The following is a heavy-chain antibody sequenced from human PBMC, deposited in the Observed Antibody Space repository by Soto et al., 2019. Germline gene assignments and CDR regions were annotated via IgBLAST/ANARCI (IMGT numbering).Heavy chain of an antibody. J-gene: IGHJ3*02. CDR2: INHSGST. CDR1: GGSFSGYY. Sequence: SETLSLTCAVYGGSFSGYYWGWIRQPPGKGLEWIGEINHSGSTNYNPSLKSRVTISVDTSKNQFSLKLSSVTAADTAVYYCAGKYYDYIWGSYRLGLKFDIWGQGTMVTVSS. CDR3: AGKYYDYIWGSYRLGLKFDI. V-gene: IGHV4-34*01. D-gene: IGHD3-16*02.